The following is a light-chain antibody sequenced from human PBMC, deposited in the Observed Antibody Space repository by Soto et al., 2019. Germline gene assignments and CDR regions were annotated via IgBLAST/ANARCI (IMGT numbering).Light chain of an antibody. CDR3: SSYAASNTYV. Sequence: QSVLTQPASASGSPGQSVAISCTGTSSDVGGYNYVSWYQQHPGKAPKLIIYEVSKRPSGVPDRFSGSKSGNTASLTVSGLQAEDEADYYCSSYAASNTYVFRTGTKVTVL. CDR1: SSDVGGYNY. CDR2: EVS. V-gene: IGLV2-8*01. J-gene: IGLJ1*01.